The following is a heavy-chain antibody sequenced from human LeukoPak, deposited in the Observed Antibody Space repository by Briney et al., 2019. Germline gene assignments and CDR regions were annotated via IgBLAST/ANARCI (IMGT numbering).Heavy chain of an antibody. CDR2: ISGSGSST. CDR1: GFTFSSYA. Sequence: GGSLRLSCAASGFTFSSYAINWVRQAPGKGLEWVSGISGSGSSTYYADSVKGRFTISRDNSKNTLNLQMNSLRAEDTAVYYCEGAPSVLEWLFDFDYWGQGTLVTVSS. CDR3: EGAPSVLEWLFDFDY. J-gene: IGHJ4*02. D-gene: IGHD3-3*01. V-gene: IGHV3-23*01.